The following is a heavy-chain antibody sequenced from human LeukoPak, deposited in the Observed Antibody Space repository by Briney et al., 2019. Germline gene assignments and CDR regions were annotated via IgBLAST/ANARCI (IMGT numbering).Heavy chain of an antibody. V-gene: IGHV3-21*01. CDR2: ISSSSSYI. CDR1: GFTFSSYG. D-gene: IGHD3-22*01. CDR3: AREPLYYYDSSGYDAFDI. J-gene: IGHJ3*02. Sequence: GGSLRLSCAASGFTFSSYGMHWVRQAPGKGLEWVSSISSSSSYIYYADSVKGRFTISRDNAKNSLYLQMNSLRAEDTAVYYCAREPLYYYDSSGYDAFDIWGQGTMVTVSS.